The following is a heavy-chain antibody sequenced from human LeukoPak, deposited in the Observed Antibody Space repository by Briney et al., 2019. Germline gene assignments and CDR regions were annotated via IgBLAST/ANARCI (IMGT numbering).Heavy chain of an antibody. CDR1: GFTFRSYS. CDR2: ISSSSSYI. Sequence: GGSLRLSCAASGFTFRSYSMNRVHQAPGKGLEWVSSISSSSSYIYYADSVRGRFTISRDDAKNSLSLQMNSLRVEDTAVYYCAREGIADPNWFDLWGQGTLVTVSS. V-gene: IGHV3-21*01. CDR3: AREGIADPNWFDL. J-gene: IGHJ5*02. D-gene: IGHD2-21*01.